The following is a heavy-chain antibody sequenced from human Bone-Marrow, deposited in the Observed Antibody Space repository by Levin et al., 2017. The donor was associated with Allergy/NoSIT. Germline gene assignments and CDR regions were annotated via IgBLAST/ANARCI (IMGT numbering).Heavy chain of an antibody. J-gene: IGHJ4*02. V-gene: IGHV1-8*01. Sequence: ASVKVSCEASGFTFTSYDVHWVRQATGQGLEWMGWMDPNNGNTQFAQRFQGRVTMTKNTAISTAYMELISLTSDDTAVYFFARGGYGDYELDYWGQGTLVTVSS. CDR2: MDPNNGNT. CDR3: ARGGYGDYELDY. CDR1: GFTFTSYD. D-gene: IGHD4-17*01.